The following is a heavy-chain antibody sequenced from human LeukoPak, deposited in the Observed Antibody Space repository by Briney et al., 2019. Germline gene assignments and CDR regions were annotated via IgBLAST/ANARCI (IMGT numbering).Heavy chain of an antibody. CDR1: GGSFSGYY. J-gene: IGHJ4*02. CDR3: ARGVGLRNHLDY. V-gene: IGHV4-34*01. D-gene: IGHD5-12*01. Sequence: PPETLSLTCAVYGGSFSGYYWSWIRQPPGKGLEWIGEINHSGSTNYNPSLKSRVTISVDTSKNQFSLKLSSVTAADTAVYYCARGVGLRNHLDYWGQGTLATVSS. CDR2: INHSGST.